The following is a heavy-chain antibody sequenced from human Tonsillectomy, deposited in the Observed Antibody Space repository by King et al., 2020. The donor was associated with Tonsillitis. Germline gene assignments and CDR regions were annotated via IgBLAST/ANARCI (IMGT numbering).Heavy chain of an antibody. CDR2: IYSGGST. D-gene: IGHD2-2*01. V-gene: IGHV3-53*04. CDR3: ARAGFDCSSTSCYSYYYYMDV. J-gene: IGHJ6*03. Sequence: VQLVESGGGLVQPGGSLRLSCAASGFTVSSNYMSWVRQAPGKGLEWVSVIYSGGSTFYAGSVKGRFTISRHSSKNTLSLQMTSLRAEDTAVYYCARAGFDCSSTSCYSYYYYMDVWGKGTTVTVSS. CDR1: GFTVSSNY.